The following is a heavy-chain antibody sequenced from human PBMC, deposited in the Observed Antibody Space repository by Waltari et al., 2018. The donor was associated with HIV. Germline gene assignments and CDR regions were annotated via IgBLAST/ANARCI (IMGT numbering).Heavy chain of an antibody. J-gene: IGHJ4*02. V-gene: IGHV3-30-3*01. CDR1: GFSFSAFA. CDR2: ISYDATNK. D-gene: IGHD3-22*01. CDR3: VRVGGRIPMIVVAPFDH. Sequence: VLLVESGGGVVQPGRSQRLSWAASGFSFSAFAMHWVRQSPDKGLEWVTAISYDATNKYYSDSVKGRFTVSRDNRKNTLYLQMNSLRPEDSGVYFCVRVGGRIPMIVVAPFDHWGQGTRVTVSS.